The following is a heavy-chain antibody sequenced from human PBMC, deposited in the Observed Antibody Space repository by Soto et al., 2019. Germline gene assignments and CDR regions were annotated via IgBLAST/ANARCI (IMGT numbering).Heavy chain of an antibody. CDR1: GDSISSGIYY. CDR2: VSYSGST. CDR3: ARQRRGYNTGPLDL. V-gene: IGHV4-31*03. J-gene: IGHJ5*02. D-gene: IGHD3-3*01. Sequence: QLHLQESGPGLVKPSQTLSLTCSVSGDSISSGIYYWAWIRQHPGKGLELIGYVSYSGSTYYIPSLQSRVTMSVDTSKNLFSLNLTSVTAADTAVYFCARQRRGYNTGPLDLWGQGTQVTVSS.